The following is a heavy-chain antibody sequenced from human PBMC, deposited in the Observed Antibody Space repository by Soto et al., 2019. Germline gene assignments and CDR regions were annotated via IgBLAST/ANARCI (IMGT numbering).Heavy chain of an antibody. CDR3: AREFHNSHYDILTDYYHPNWFDP. V-gene: IGHV1-8*01. CDR1: GYTFTSYD. D-gene: IGHD3-9*01. CDR2: MNPNSGNT. J-gene: IGHJ5*02. Sequence: ASVKVSCKASGYTFTSYDINWVRQATGQGLEWMGWMNPNSGNTGYAQKFKGRVTMTRNTSISTAYMELSSLRSEDTAVYYCAREFHNSHYDILTDYYHPNWFDPWGQGTLVTVSS.